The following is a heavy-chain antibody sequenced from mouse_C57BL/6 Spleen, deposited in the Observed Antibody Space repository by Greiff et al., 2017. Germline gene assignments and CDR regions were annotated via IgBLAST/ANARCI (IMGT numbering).Heavy chain of an antibody. V-gene: IGHV5-12*01. Sequence: EVQLVESGGGLVQPGGSLKLSCAASGFTFSDYYMYWVRQTPEKRLEWVAYISNGGGSTYYPDTVKGRFTISRDNAKNTLYLQMSRLKSEDTAMYYCARQGYYDYEGDYAMDYWGQGTSVTVSS. D-gene: IGHD2-4*01. CDR1: GFTFSDYY. CDR2: ISNGGGST. J-gene: IGHJ4*01. CDR3: ARQGYYDYEGDYAMDY.